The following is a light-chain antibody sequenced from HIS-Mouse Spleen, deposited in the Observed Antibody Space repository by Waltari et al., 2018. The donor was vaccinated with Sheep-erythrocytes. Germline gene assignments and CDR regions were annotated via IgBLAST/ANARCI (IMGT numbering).Light chain of an antibody. J-gene: IGLJ3*02. CDR3: CSYAGSSTPWV. CDR2: VGS. CDR1: SSDVGSYNL. Sequence: QSALTQPASVSGSPGQSITISCTGTSSDVGSYNLVSWYQQHPRKAPQLMIYVGSKRPSGVSNRFAGSKSGNTASLTISGLQAEDEADYYCCSYAGSSTPWVFGGGTKLTVL. V-gene: IGLV2-23*01.